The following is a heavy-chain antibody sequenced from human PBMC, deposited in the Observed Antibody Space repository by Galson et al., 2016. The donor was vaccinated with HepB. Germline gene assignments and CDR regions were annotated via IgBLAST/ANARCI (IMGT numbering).Heavy chain of an antibody. CDR3: AREGWYLDY. Sequence: SGYTFKSFGISWVRQAPGQGLEWLEWISAHNGNTNYAQTLQGRVTMTTDAFTTTAYMELRSLRSDDTAVYYCAREGWYLDYWGQGTLVTVSS. J-gene: IGHJ4*02. D-gene: IGHD2-15*01. V-gene: IGHV1-18*01. CDR1: GYTFKSFG. CDR2: ISAHNGNT.